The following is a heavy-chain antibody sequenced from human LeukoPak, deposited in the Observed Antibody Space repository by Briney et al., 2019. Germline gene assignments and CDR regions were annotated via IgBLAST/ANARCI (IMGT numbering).Heavy chain of an antibody. CDR1: GFTVGSNY. D-gene: IGHD6-13*01. J-gene: IGHJ4*02. V-gene: IGHV3-53*01. CDR3: ARRLYSSSWSSFDY. CDR2: IYSGGST. Sequence: PGGSLRLSXAASGFTVGSNYMSWVRQPPGKGLEWVSVIYSGGSTYYADSVKGRFTISRDNSKNTLYLQMNSLRAEDTAVYYCARRLYSSSWSSFDYWGQGTLVTVSS.